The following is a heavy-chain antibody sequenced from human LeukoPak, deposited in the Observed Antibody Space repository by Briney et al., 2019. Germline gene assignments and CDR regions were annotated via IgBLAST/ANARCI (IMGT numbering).Heavy chain of an antibody. Sequence: PGGSLRLSCAASGFTFSSYAMSWVRQAPGKGLEWVSAISGSGGSTYYADSVKGRFTISRDNSKNTLYLQMSSLRDDDTAVYHCAREDTWVQFSYWGQGTLVTVSS. D-gene: IGHD5-24*01. CDR1: GFTFSSYA. CDR3: AREDTWVQFSY. J-gene: IGHJ4*02. CDR2: ISGSGGST. V-gene: IGHV3-23*01.